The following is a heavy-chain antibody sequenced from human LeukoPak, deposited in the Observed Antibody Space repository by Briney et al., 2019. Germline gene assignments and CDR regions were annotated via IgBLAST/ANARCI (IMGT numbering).Heavy chain of an antibody. CDR2: IFYSGST. J-gene: IGHJ4*02. Sequence: PSETLSLTCSVSGGSISGYYWSWIRQSPGKGLEWIAYIFYSGSTNYNPSLKSRVTTSVDTPKNQFSLKLTSVTPADTAVYYCARDRPGDSSLDYWGQGTLVTVSS. V-gene: IGHV4-59*01. CDR3: ARDRPGDSSLDY. CDR1: GGSISGYY. D-gene: IGHD6-13*01.